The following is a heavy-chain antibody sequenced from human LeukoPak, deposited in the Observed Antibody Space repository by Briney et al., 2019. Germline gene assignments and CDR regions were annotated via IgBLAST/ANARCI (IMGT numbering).Heavy chain of an antibody. J-gene: IGHJ4*02. D-gene: IGHD5-18*01. CDR2: INWNGGST. Sequence: GGSLRLSCAASGFTFDDYGMSWVRQAPGKGLEWVSGINWNGGSTGYADSVKGRFPISRDNSKNTLYLQMNSLRAEDTAVYYCAKDRRYSYGRTVDYWGQGTLVTVSS. CDR3: AKDRRYSYGRTVDY. V-gene: IGHV3-20*04. CDR1: GFTFDDYG.